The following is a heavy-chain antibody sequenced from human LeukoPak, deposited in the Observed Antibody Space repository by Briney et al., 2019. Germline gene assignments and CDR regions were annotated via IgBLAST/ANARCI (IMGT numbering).Heavy chain of an antibody. CDR1: GYTFTSYY. J-gene: IGHJ6*03. CDR2: INPSGGST. D-gene: IGHD3-3*01. V-gene: IGHV1-46*01. CDR3: AREPTLRFLEWPLRPNYYYYYMDV. Sequence: ASVKVSCKASGYTFTSYYMHWARQAPGQGLEWMGIINPSGGSTSYAQKFQGRVTMTRDTSISTAYMELSRLRSDDTAVYYCAREPTLRFLEWPLRPNYYYYYMDVWGKGTTVTVSS.